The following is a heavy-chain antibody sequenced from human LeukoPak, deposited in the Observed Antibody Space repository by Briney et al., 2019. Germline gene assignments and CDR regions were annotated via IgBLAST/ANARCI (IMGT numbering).Heavy chain of an antibody. CDR3: ARYSSRWQDFDH. CDR2: ISSSSSYT. Sequence: KPGGSLSLLCAASGFTLSDYYLSWIRQAPGKGLEWVSYISSSSSYTNYADSVKGRFTISRDNAKNSLYLQMNSLRAEDTAVYYCARYSSRWQDFDHWGQGTLVTVSS. V-gene: IGHV3-11*03. D-gene: IGHD6-13*01. J-gene: IGHJ4*02. CDR1: GFTLSDYY.